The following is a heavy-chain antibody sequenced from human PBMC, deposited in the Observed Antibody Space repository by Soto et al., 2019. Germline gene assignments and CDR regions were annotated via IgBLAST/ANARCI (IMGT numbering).Heavy chain of an antibody. CDR3: TTGIDYDLLTGHHNVAY. J-gene: IGHJ4*02. CDR1: GFNLSHPW. Sequence: PGGSLGLSCAASGFNLSHPWMTWVRQAAGEGVEWVGHIKSKIDGGTEDYAAPVKGRFTISRDDSKNMVYLQMNSLKTEDTAVYYCTTGIDYDLLTGHHNVAYWGQGTLVTVSS. CDR2: IKSKIDGGTE. D-gene: IGHD3-9*01. V-gene: IGHV3-15*01.